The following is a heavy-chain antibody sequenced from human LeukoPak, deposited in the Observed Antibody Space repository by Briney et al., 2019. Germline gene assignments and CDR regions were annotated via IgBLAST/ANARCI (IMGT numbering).Heavy chain of an antibody. D-gene: IGHD3-3*01. V-gene: IGHV4-59*11. CDR2: IYYSGST. J-gene: IGHJ4*02. CDR1: GGSISSHY. Sequence: SETLSLTCTVSGGSISSHYWSWIRQPPGKGLEWIGHIYYSGSTNYNPSLKSRVTISVDTSKNQFSLKLSSVTAADTAVYYCARTYYDFWSGYTSPLSFDYWGQGTLVTVSS. CDR3: ARTYYDFWSGYTSPLSFDY.